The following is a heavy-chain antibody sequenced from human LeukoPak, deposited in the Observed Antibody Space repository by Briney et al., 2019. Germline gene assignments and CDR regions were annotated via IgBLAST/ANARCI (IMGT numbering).Heavy chain of an antibody. J-gene: IGHJ3*02. CDR2: ISGSGGST. CDR3: ANDSTILFGDYSAFYI. CDR1: GFTFSSYA. D-gene: IGHD4-17*01. V-gene: IGHV3-23*01. Sequence: GGSLRLSCAASGFTFSSYAMSWVRQAPGKGLERVSAISGSGGSTYYADSVKGRFTISRDNSKNTLYLQMNSLRAEDTAVYYCANDSTILFGDYSAFYIWCQGTRALVSS.